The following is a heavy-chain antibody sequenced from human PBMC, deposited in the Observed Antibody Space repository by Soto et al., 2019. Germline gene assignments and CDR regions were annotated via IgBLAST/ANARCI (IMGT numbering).Heavy chain of an antibody. V-gene: IGHV3-74*01. J-gene: IGHJ6*02. D-gene: IGHD3-3*01. CDR2: INSDGSST. Sequence: TGGSLRLSCAASGFTFSSYWMHWVRQAPGKGLVWVSRINSDGSSTSYADSVKGRFTISRDNAKNTLYLQMNSLRAEDTAVYYCARGRGYYDFWSGHYGMDVWGQGSTVTVSS. CDR1: GFTFSSYW. CDR3: ARGRGYYDFWSGHYGMDV.